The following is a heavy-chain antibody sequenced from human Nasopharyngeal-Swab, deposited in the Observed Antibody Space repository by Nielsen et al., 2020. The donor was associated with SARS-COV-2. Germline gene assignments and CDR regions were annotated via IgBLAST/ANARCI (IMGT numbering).Heavy chain of an antibody. CDR3: TRGSLRTAPDC. V-gene: IGHV4-59*12. CDR2: VSYSGRT. D-gene: IGHD4-17*01. CDR1: GASISSDY. Sequence: ESLRLSCAVSGASISSDYWGWIRQPPGKGLEWIGCVSYSGRTDYDPSLKSRVTISIDTSKKHFSLVLSSLTAADTALYYCTRGSLRTAPDCWGQGTLVTVSS. J-gene: IGHJ4*02.